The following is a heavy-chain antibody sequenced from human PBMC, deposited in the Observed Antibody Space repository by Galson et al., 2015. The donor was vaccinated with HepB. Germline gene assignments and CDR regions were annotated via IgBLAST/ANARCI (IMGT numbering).Heavy chain of an antibody. V-gene: IGHV3-15*07. J-gene: IGHJ6*03. Sequence: SLRLSCAASGFTFSNAWMNWVRQAPGKGLEWVGRIKSKTDGGTTDYAAPVKGRFTISRDDSKNTLYLQMNSLKTEDTAVYYCTTDIAVAGHGSNYYYYMDVWGKGTTVTVSS. CDR2: IKSKTDGGTT. CDR3: TTDIAVAGHGSNYYYYMDV. CDR1: GFTFSNAW. D-gene: IGHD6-19*01.